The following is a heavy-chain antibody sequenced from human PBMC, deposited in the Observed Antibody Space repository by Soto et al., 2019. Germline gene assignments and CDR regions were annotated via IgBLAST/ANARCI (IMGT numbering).Heavy chain of an antibody. Sequence: QVQLVQSGPEVKKPGALVKVSCKASGDISPRYGISWVRQAPGQGLEWLGWINSHNGVTNYAQSLQRRVTLTTDSSTSRAYMEVRSMTFDDTAVFCCAGDTGNHGTFDQWGQGTLVTVSS. D-gene: IGHD1-1*01. CDR1: GDISPRYG. V-gene: IGHV1-18*01. J-gene: IGHJ4*02. CDR3: AGDTGNHGTFDQ. CDR2: INSHNGVT.